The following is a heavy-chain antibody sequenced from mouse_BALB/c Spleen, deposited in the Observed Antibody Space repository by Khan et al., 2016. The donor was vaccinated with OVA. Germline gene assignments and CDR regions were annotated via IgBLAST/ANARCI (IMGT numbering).Heavy chain of an antibody. V-gene: IGHV5-6-4*01. J-gene: IGHJ2*01. Sequence: EVELVESGGGLVRPGGSLKLSCAASGFSFSSYSMSWVRQTPEKRLEWVATISSGGSYNYYPDSVKGRFTISRDNAKNTLYLQMSSLKSEDTAMYYCTRHRGYYGSSPYFDYWGQGTTRTVSA. CDR1: GFSFSSYS. CDR2: ISSGGSYN. CDR3: TRHRGYYGSSPYFDY. D-gene: IGHD1-1*01.